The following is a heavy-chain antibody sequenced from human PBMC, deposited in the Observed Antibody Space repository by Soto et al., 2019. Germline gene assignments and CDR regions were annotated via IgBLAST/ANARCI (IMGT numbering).Heavy chain of an antibody. CDR3: AKDLIVPGPLAGMAA. J-gene: IGHJ6*02. CDR1: GFVFRNYG. V-gene: IGHV3-30*18. Sequence: QVQLLGPGEGGVQAGRSLRLPCVGSGFVFRNYGMHWVGQAPGRGLEWVAAISYQGTDQYYADSVKGRFEVSRDDSANSLSLHMNNLRVEDTAVYYCAKDLIVPGPLAGMAAWGQGTTVSVSS. CDR2: ISYQGTDQ. D-gene: IGHD1-26*01.